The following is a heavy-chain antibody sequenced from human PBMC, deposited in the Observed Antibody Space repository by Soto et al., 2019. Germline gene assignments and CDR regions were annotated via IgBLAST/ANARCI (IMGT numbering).Heavy chain of an antibody. D-gene: IGHD6-19*01. J-gene: IGHJ4*02. CDR3: ARRGIAVALYS. Sequence: QLQLQESGPGLVKPSETLSLSCTVSGGSISSTIYYWGWIRQPPGKGLEWIGSIYYSGSTYYNPSLKSRGTISVDTSKNQFSLKLSSVTAADPAVYYCARRGIAVALYSWGQGTLVTVSS. V-gene: IGHV4-39*01. CDR1: GGSISSTIYY. CDR2: IYYSGST.